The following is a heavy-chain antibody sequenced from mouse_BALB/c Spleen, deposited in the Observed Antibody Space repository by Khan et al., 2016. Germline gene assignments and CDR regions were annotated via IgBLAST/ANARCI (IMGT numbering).Heavy chain of an antibody. Sequence: QVQLKQSGAELMKPGASVKISCKATGYTFSNYWIEWVKQRPGHGLEWIGEILPGSDRTNYNETFKGKATFTADTSSNTAYMQLSSLTSEDTAVYYCARAWYSMDYWGQGASVTVSS. CDR1: GYTFSNYW. CDR2: ILPGSDRT. CDR3: ARAWYSMDY. V-gene: IGHV1-9*01. J-gene: IGHJ4*01.